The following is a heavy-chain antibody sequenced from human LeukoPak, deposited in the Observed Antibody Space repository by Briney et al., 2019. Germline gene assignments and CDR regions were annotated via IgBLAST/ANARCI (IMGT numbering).Heavy chain of an antibody. D-gene: IGHD6-19*01. J-gene: IGHJ4*02. CDR1: GFTFSSYA. Sequence: PGGSLRLSCAASGFTFSSYAMTWVRQAPGKGLEWVSIISGSGDATHYAESVQGRFTISRDNSKNTLFFQMTSLRVEDTAVYYCAKGYNSAWRDFDYWGQGTLVTVSS. V-gene: IGHV3-23*01. CDR2: ISGSGDAT. CDR3: AKGYNSAWRDFDY.